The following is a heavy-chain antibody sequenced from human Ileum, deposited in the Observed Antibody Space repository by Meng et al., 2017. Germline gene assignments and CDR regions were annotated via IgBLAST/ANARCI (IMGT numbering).Heavy chain of an antibody. Sequence: GESLKISCAASEFSFSSYWMSWVRQAPGKGLEWVANIKQDGSEGYYVDSVKGRFTISRDNAKNSLYLQMNNLRTEDTAVYYCAREGREAGHYDYWGQGTLVTVSS. D-gene: IGHD3-10*01. CDR1: EFSFSSYW. CDR3: AREGREAGHYDY. J-gene: IGHJ4*02. V-gene: IGHV3-7*01. CDR2: IKQDGSEG.